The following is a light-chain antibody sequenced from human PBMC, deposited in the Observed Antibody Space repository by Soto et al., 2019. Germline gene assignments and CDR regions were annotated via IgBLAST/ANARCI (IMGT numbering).Light chain of an antibody. CDR3: QQYYNWPLYT. CDR2: GAS. V-gene: IGKV3-15*01. J-gene: IGKJ2*01. Sequence: EIVMTQSPATLSVSPGERATLSCRASQSVSSNLAWYQQKTGQAPTLLIYGASTSATGSPARFGGSGSCTEFTLAISSLLSVDFAVYYCQQYYNWPLYTFGQGTKVEIK. CDR1: QSVSSN.